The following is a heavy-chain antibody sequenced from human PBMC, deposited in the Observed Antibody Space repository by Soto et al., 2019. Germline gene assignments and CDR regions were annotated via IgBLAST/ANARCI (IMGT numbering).Heavy chain of an antibody. J-gene: IGHJ5*02. CDR2: TYYRSKWYT. CDR1: GDSVSSNSAA. D-gene: IGHD1-20*01. CDR3: ARDDPSFTLNITILSWFDL. Sequence: PSQTLSLTCVISGDSVSSNSAAWNWIRQSPSRGLEWLGRTYYRSKWYTDYAVSVKSRLTINPDTSKNQFSLQLNSVTPEDTAVYYCARDDPSFTLNITILSWFDLWGQGTLVTVSS. V-gene: IGHV6-1*01.